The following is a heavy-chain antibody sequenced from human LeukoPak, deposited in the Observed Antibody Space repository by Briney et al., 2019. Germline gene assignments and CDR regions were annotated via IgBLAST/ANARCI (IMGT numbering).Heavy chain of an antibody. D-gene: IGHD1-1*01. Sequence: GESLKISCKGSGYSFKTYWIGWVRQMPGKGLEWMGIIYPGDSDTRYSPSFQGQVTISADKSTSTAYVQWSSLKASDTATYYCARPNGRQLWSWHFDYWGQGTLVTVSS. J-gene: IGHJ4*02. CDR1: GYSFKTYW. V-gene: IGHV5-51*01. CDR2: IYPGDSDT. CDR3: ARPNGRQLWSWHFDY.